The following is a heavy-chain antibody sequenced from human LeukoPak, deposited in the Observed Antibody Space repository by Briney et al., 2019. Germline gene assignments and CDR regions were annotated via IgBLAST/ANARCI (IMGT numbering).Heavy chain of an antibody. V-gene: IGHV1-18*01. J-gene: IGHJ4*02. Sequence: GGSLRLSCAASEFTFNSYAITWVRQAPGQGHEWMGWISPYNGDRRDALKFQDRVTMTTDTSTTTAYMELRSLRSDDTAVYYCARVLREWTEIYYFDYWGQGTLVTVSS. CDR1: EFTFNSYA. CDR3: ARVLREWTEIYYFDY. CDR2: ISPYNGDR. D-gene: IGHD3-3*01.